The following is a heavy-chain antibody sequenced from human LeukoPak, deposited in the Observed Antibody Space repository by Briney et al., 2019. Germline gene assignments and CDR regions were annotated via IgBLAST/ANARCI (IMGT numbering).Heavy chain of an antibody. CDR2: ISAYNGNT. J-gene: IGHJ6*02. Sequence: ASVKVSCKASGYTFTSYGISWVRQAPGQGLEWMGWISAYNGNTNYAQKLQGRVTMTPDTSTSTAYMELRSLRSDDTAVYYCAREGNNRGDTEYGMDVWGQGTTVTVSS. D-gene: IGHD1/OR15-1a*01. CDR1: GYTFTSYG. CDR3: AREGNNRGDTEYGMDV. V-gene: IGHV1-18*01.